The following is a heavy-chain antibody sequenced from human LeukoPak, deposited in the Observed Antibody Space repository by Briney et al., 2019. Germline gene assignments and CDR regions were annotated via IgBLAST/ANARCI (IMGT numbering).Heavy chain of an antibody. D-gene: IGHD6-19*01. J-gene: IGHJ5*02. Sequence: PSETLSLTCADYGGSFSGYYWSWIRQPPGKGLEWIGEINHSGSTNYNPSLKSRVTISVDTSKNQFSLKLSSVTAADTAVYYCAIHEDRAVAGTGWFDPWGQGTLVTVSS. CDR3: AIHEDRAVAGTGWFDP. CDR2: INHSGST. CDR1: GGSFSGYY. V-gene: IGHV4-34*01.